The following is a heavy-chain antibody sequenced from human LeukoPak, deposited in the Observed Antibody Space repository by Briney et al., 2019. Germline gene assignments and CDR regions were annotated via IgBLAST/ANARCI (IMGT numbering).Heavy chain of an antibody. CDR2: IDHRGDT. CDR3: ARGATISETGYFDF. D-gene: IGHD5-24*01. CDR1: GGSFSRYY. J-gene: IGHJ4*03. V-gene: IGHV4-34*01. Sequence: PSETLSLTCAVYGGSFSRYYWSWICQSPGKGLEWIAEIDHRGDTNYNPSVKSRVTISVDTSKNQFSLKVRSLSAADTAVYYCARGATISETGYFDFWGQGTPVTVSS.